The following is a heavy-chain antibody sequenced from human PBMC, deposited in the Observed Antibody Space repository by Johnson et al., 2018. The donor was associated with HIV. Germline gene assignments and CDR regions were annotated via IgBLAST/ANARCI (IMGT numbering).Heavy chain of an antibody. V-gene: IGHV3-33*01. CDR1: GSLFSSYA. CDR3: AREDLYGAGPDAFDI. CDR2: IWNDGSNK. Sequence: QVQLVESGGGVVRPGTSLRLYCAASGSLFSSYAMHWVRQAPGKGLEWVTLIWNDGSNKYYADSVKGRFTISRDNSKNTLYLQMNSLRAEDTAVYYCAREDLYGAGPDAFDIWGQGTMVTVSS. J-gene: IGHJ3*02. D-gene: IGHD4-17*01.